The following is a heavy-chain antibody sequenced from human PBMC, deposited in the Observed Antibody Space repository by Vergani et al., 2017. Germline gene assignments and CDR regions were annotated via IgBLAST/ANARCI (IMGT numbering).Heavy chain of an antibody. Sequence: QLQESGSDLEKSSQTLSLTCGVSGGAIRSGNCSWKWIRQPPGKGLEWVSGISWNRGKIAYADSVKGRFTISRDTAKKSLYLQMNNLRPEDTAFYYCVKDTGIQLWQHFESWGQGILVTVSS. CDR1: GGAIRSGNCS. CDR3: VKDTGIQLWQHFES. D-gene: IGHD3-16*01. J-gene: IGHJ4*02. CDR2: ISWNRGKI. V-gene: IGHV3-9*01.